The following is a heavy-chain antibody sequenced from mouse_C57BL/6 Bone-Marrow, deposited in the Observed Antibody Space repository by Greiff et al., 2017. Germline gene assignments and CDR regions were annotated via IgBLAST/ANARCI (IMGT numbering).Heavy chain of an antibody. CDR3: ARKDYDWAY. J-gene: IGHJ3*01. CDR1: GYTFTSYG. D-gene: IGHD2-4*01. V-gene: IGHV1-81*01. Sequence: VKLLESGAELARPGASVKLSCKASGYTFTSYGISWVKQRTGQGLEWIGEIYPRSGNTYYNEKFKGKATLTADKSSSTAYMELRSLTSEDSAVYFCARKDYDWAYWGQGTLVTVSA. CDR2: IYPRSGNT.